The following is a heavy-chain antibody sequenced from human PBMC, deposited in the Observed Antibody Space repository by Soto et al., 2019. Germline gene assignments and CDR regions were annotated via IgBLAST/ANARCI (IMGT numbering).Heavy chain of an antibody. CDR1: GYTFTSYG. D-gene: IGHD3-10*01. Sequence: QVQLVQSGAEVKKPGASVKVSCKASGYTFTSYGISWVRQAPGQGLEWMGWISAYNGNTNYAQKLQGRVTMTTDTSTRTAYMELRSLRSDDTAVYYCARVEGSGGYDYYYYGMDVWGQGTTVTVSS. CDR3: ARVEGSGGYDYYYYGMDV. CDR2: ISAYNGNT. J-gene: IGHJ6*02. V-gene: IGHV1-18*01.